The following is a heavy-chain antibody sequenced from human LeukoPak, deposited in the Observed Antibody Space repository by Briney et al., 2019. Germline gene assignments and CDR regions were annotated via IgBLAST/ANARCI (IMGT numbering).Heavy chain of an antibody. CDR2: IYYSGST. J-gene: IGHJ3*02. CDR1: GGSISSYF. CDR3: ARMYSSSWSWGDAFDI. D-gene: IGHD6-13*01. V-gene: IGHV4-59*08. Sequence: SETLSLTCTVSGGSISSYFWSWIRQPPGKGLEWIGYIYYSGSTNYNPSLKSRVTISVDTSKNQFSLKLSSVTAADTAVYYCARMYSSSWSWGDAFDIWGQGTMVTVSS.